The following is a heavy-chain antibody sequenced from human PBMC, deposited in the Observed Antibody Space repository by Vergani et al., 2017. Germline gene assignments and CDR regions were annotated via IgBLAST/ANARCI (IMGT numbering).Heavy chain of an antibody. CDR1: GGSVSSYY. CDR2: IYGSGIA. V-gene: IGHV4-4*07. CDR3: ARQGKGPRRIAAAGDFDY. Sequence: QVQLQESGPGLVKPSETLSLTCTVSGGSVSSYYWSWIRQPAGRGLEWVGRIYGSGIARYNPSLESRVAMSVDTSTNQFSLKLNSVTAADTAVYYCARQGKGPRRIAAAGDFDYWGQGTLVIVSS. D-gene: IGHD6-13*01. J-gene: IGHJ4*02.